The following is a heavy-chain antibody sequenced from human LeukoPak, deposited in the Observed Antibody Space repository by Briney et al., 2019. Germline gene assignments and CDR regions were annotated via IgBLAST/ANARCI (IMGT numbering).Heavy chain of an antibody. CDR1: GFTFSSYG. CDR2: IWYDGSNK. D-gene: IGHD4-17*01. CDR3: ARDDDLGEPMDV. V-gene: IGHV3-33*01. Sequence: GGSLRLSCAASGFTFSSYGMPWVRQAPGKGLEWVAVIWYDGSNKYYADSVKGRFTISRDNSKNTLYLQMNSLRAEDTAVYYCARDDDLGEPMDVWGQGTTVTVSS. J-gene: IGHJ6*02.